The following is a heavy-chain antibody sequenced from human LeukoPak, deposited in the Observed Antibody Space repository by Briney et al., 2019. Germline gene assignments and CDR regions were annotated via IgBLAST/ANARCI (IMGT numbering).Heavy chain of an antibody. CDR1: GSTFSNFA. V-gene: IGHV3-30*18. Sequence: GGSLRLSCAASGSTFSNFAIHWVRQAPGKGLEWVAVILYDGRNKYYGDSVEGRFTISRDNSKNTVYLEMNSLRAEDTAVYYCAKDLMKTGYCSGASCYGRTDWGQGTLVTVSS. D-gene: IGHD2-15*01. J-gene: IGHJ4*02. CDR2: ILYDGRNK. CDR3: AKDLMKTGYCSGASCYGRTD.